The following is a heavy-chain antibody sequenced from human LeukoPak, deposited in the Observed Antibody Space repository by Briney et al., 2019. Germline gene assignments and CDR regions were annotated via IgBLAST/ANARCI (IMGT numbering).Heavy chain of an antibody. CDR3: ARDASPHDYDFWSGYYISSYNWFDP. V-gene: IGHV1-69*05. CDR1: GGTFSSYA. Sequence: SVKVSCKASGGTFSSYAISWVRQAPGQGLEWMGRIIPIFGTANYAQKFQGRVTITTDESTSTAYMELSSLRSEDTAVYYCARDASPHDYDFWSGYYISSYNWFDPWGQGTLVTVSS. J-gene: IGHJ5*02. D-gene: IGHD3-3*01. CDR2: IIPIFGTA.